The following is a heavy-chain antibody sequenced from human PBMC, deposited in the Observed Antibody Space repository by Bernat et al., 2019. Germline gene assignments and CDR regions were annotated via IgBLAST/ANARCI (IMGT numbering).Heavy chain of an antibody. J-gene: IGHJ5*01. CDR3: ATLRGYCSGGSCLDS. Sequence: QVQLVESGGGVVQPGRSLRLSCAASGFTFSSYGMHWVRQAPGKGLEWVAVISYDGSNKYYADSVKGRFTISRDNSKNTLYLQMNSQRAEDTAVYYCATLRGYCSGGSCLDSWGQGTLVTVSS. CDR2: ISYDGSNK. CDR1: GFTFSSYG. D-gene: IGHD2-15*01. V-gene: IGHV3-30*03.